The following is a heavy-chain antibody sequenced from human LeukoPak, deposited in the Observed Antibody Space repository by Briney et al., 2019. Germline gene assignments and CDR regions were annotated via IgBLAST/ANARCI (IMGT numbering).Heavy chain of an antibody. J-gene: IGHJ6*03. CDR1: GYTFTSYY. CDR3: ARDKSRYNWNYGIYYYYYMDV. D-gene: IGHD1-7*01. Sequence: ASVKVSCKASGYTFTSYYMHWVRQAPGQGLEWMGIINPSGGSTSYAQKFQGRVTMTRDTSTSTVYMELSSLRSEDTAVYYCARDKSRYNWNYGIYYYYYMDVWGKGTTVTVSS. CDR2: INPSGGST. V-gene: IGHV1-46*01.